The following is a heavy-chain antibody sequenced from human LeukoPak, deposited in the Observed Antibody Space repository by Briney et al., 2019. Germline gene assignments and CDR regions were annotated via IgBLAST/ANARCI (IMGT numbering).Heavy chain of an antibody. CDR2: IKQDGSER. D-gene: IGHD2/OR15-2a*01. CDR1: GFTFSGFS. CDR3: VSFYETY. Sequence: GGSLRLSCAASGFTFSGFSMSWVRQSPTKGLEWVANIKQDGSERYYVDSVKGRFTISRDNAKNSLSLQMNNLRVEDTAVYYCVSFYETYWGRGTLVTVSS. J-gene: IGHJ4*02. V-gene: IGHV3-7*01.